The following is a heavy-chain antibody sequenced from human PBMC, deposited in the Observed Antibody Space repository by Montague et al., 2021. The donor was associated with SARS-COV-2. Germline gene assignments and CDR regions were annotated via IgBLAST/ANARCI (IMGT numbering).Heavy chain of an antibody. CDR2: IYGATGRT. Sequence: SLRLSCAASGFTFSSSALSWVRQAPVKGLEWVSNIYGATGRTFYADSVKGRFTMSRENSKNTLYLQMNSLRVDDTAVYYCAKVDSVFPWGQGTLVTVSS. V-gene: IGHV3-23*03. CDR1: GFTFSSSA. D-gene: IGHD3/OR15-3a*01. J-gene: IGHJ4*02. CDR3: AKVDSVFP.